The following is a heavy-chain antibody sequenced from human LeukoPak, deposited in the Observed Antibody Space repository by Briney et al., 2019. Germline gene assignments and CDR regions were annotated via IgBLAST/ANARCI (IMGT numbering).Heavy chain of an antibody. CDR2: ISAYNGNT. CDR1: GYTFTSYG. D-gene: IGHD4-11*01. CDR3: ARGPPRRRNTVTTLNYYYYYMDV. V-gene: IGHV1-18*01. Sequence: ASVKVSCKASGYTFTSYGISWVRQAPGQGLEWMGWISAYNGNTNYAQKLQGRVTMTTDTSTSTAYMELRSLRSDDTAVYYCARGPPRRRNTVTTLNYYYYYMDVWGKGTTVTVSS. J-gene: IGHJ6*03.